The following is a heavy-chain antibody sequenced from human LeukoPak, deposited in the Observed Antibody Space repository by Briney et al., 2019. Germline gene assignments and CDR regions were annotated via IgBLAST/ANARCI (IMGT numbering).Heavy chain of an antibody. D-gene: IGHD3-16*01. CDR3: ARDATRGIGGSYDLDF. CDR1: GYTFTSYG. V-gene: IGHV1-46*01. J-gene: IGHJ4*02. CDR2: LNPSRGTT. Sequence: ASVKVSCKASGYTFTSYGISWVRQDPGQGLEWMGLLNPSRGTTAYAPKFQGRVTMTRDTSSNTVYMELRGLRSDDTAIYYCARDATRGIGGSYDLDFWGQGSLVTVSS.